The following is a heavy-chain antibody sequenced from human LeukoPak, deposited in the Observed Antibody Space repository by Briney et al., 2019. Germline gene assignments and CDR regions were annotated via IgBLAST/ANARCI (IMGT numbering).Heavy chain of an antibody. CDR1: GGSISSYY. D-gene: IGHD6-19*01. CDR2: INHSGST. V-gene: IGHV4-34*01. J-gene: IGHJ4*02. CDR3: ARGRWSSGWYYDY. Sequence: SETLSLTCTVSGGSISSYYWSWIRQPPGEGLEWIGEINHSGSTNYNPSLKSRVTISVDTSKNQFSLKLSSVTAADTAVYYCARGRWSSGWYYDYWGQGTLVTVSS.